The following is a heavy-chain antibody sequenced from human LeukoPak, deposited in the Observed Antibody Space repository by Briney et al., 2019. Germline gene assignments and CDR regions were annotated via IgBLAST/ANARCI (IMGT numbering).Heavy chain of an antibody. CDR2: ISSSSSTI. V-gene: IGHV3-48*02. D-gene: IGHD3-10*01. J-gene: IGHJ4*02. CDR1: GFTFSYYS. Sequence: GGSLRLSCAASGFTFSYYSMNWVRQAPGKGLQWVSYISSSSSTIYYADSVKGRFTISRDNAQNSLYLRMNSLRDEDTAVYYCVRDPSVIGSGNYYYWGQGTLVTVSS. CDR3: VRDPSVIGSGNYYY.